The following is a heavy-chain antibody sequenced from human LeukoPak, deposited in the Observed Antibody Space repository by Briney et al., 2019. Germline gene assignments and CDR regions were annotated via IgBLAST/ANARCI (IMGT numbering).Heavy chain of an antibody. CDR2: IYFSGST. CDR1: GGSISSSTYY. CDR3: ARRPTGDPKFDY. V-gene: IGHV4-39*07. J-gene: IGHJ4*02. Sequence: SSETLSLTCTVSGGSISSSTYYWGWIRQPPGKGLEWIGTIYFSGSTYYNPSLKSRVTISVDTSKNRFSLKLSTVTAADTAVYYCARRPTGDPKFDYWGQGTLVTVSS. D-gene: IGHD7-27*01.